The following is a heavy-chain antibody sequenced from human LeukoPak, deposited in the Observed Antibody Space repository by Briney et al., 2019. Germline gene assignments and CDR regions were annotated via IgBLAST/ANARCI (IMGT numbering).Heavy chain of an antibody. CDR3: ARESSGYFDAFDI. D-gene: IGHD3-22*01. V-gene: IGHV4-39*01. J-gene: IGHJ3*02. CDR2: IYYSGSP. Sequence: SETLSLTCAVSGGSISSSSYYWGWIRQPPGKGLEWIGTIYYSGSPYYNPSLKSRVTISVDTSKNQFSLKLSSVTATDTAVYYCARESSGYFDAFDIWGQGTMVTVSS. CDR1: GGSISSSSYY.